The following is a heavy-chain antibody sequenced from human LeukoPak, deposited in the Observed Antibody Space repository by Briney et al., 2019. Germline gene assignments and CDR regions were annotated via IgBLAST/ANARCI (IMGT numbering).Heavy chain of an antibody. Sequence: SETLSLTCTVSGYSISSGYYWGWIRQPPGKGLEWIGSIYHSGSTHYNPSLKSRVTISVDTSKNQFSLKLSSVTAADTAVYYCARDPDSWSVRPWFDPWGQGTLVTVSS. V-gene: IGHV4-38-2*02. D-gene: IGHD2-8*01. CDR2: IYHSGST. CDR1: GYSISSGYY. CDR3: ARDPDSWSVRPWFDP. J-gene: IGHJ5*02.